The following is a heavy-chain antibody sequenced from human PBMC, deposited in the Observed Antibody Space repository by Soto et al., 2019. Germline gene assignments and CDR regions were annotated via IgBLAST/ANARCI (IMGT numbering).Heavy chain of an antibody. V-gene: IGHV4-30-4*01. J-gene: IGHJ4*02. CDR3: ARGRVTALDY. CDR1: GGSISSGDYY. Sequence: SETLSLTCSVSGGSISSGDYYWSWIRQPPGKGLEWIGYIYYSGSTYYNPSLKSRVTISVDTSKNQFSLKLSSVTAADTAVYYCARGRVTALDYWGQGTLVTVSS. CDR2: IYYSGST. D-gene: IGHD2-21*02.